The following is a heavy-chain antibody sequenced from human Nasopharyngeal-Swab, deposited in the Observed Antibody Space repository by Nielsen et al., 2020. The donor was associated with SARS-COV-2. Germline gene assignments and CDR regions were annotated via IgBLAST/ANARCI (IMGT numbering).Heavy chain of an antibody. J-gene: IGHJ6*02. CDR1: GGSFSGYY. CDR3: ARRAARYYYGMDV. CDR2: INHSGST. D-gene: IGHD6-6*01. Sequence: TLSLTSAVYGGSFSGYYWSWIRQPPGKGLEWIGEINHSGSTNYNPSLKSRVTISVDTSKNQFSLKLSSVTAADTAVYYCARRAARYYYGMDVWGQGTTVTVSS. V-gene: IGHV4-34*01.